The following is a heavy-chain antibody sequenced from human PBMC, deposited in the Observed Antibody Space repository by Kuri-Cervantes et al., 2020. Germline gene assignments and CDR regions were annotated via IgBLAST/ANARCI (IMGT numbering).Heavy chain of an antibody. CDR1: GYTFTGYY. J-gene: IGHJ6*02. D-gene: IGHD6-19*01. Sequence: ASVKVSCKASGYTFTGYYMHWVRQAPGQGLEWMGWINPNSGNTGYAQKFQGRVTMTRNTSISTAYMELSSLRSEDTAVYYCARLRVGSGWYSLSYYGMDVWGQGTTVTVSS. V-gene: IGHV1-8*02. CDR2: INPNSGNT. CDR3: ARLRVGSGWYSLSYYGMDV.